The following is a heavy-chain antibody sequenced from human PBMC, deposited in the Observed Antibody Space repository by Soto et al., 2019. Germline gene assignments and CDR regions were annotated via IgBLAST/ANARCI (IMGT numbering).Heavy chain of an antibody. CDR2: ITSSGSAT. D-gene: IGHD5-12*01. J-gene: IGHJ4*02. Sequence: EVQLVESGGGLVQPGGSLRLSCAASGFTFSIYSMNWVRQAPGKGLEWVSYITSSGSATYYADTVKGRFTISRDNAKNSLYLQMNSLRAADTAVYYCTRGYTGYAHAGLDSWGQGTLVTVSA. CDR1: GFTFSIYS. V-gene: IGHV3-48*01. CDR3: TRGYTGYAHAGLDS.